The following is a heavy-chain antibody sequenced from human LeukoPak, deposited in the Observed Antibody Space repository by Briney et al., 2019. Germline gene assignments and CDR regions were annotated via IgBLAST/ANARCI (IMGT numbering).Heavy chain of an antibody. J-gene: IGHJ4*02. D-gene: IGHD3-10*01. CDR1: GSTFTNAW. CDR2: IKSKGDGETT. V-gene: IGHV3-15*01. Sequence: GGSLRLSCAASGSTFTNAWMSWVRQAPGKGLEWVGRIKSKGDGETTDYAAPVRGRFTMSRDDSTATLYLQMNSLKTEDTAVYFCTTDLGITMIRGVIVFWGQGTLVTVSS. CDR3: TTDLGITMIRGVIVF.